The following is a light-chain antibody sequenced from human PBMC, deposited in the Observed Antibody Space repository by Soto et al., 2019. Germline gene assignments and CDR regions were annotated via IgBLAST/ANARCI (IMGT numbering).Light chain of an antibody. V-gene: IGLV2-8*01. Sequence: QSALTQPPSASGSPGQSVTISCTGTSSDVGAYKYVSWYQQHPGKAPKVVIYEVSKRPSGVPDRFSGSKSGNTASLTVSGLHDEDEADYYCSSYGGSNNLYVFGTGTKLTVL. CDR2: EVS. CDR1: SSDVGAYKY. CDR3: SSYGGSNNLYV. J-gene: IGLJ1*01.